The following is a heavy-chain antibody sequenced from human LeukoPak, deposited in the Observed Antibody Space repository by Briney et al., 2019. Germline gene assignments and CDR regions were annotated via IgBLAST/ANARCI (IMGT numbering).Heavy chain of an antibody. Sequence: ASVKVSCKASGYTFTSYDINWVRQATGQGLEWMGWMNPNSGNTGYAQKFQGRVTITRNTSISTAYMELSSLRSEDTAVYYCARSPYSSSWYGDWGQGTLVTVSS. J-gene: IGHJ4*02. CDR1: GYTFTSYD. CDR2: MNPNSGNT. CDR3: ARSPYSSSWYGD. V-gene: IGHV1-8*03. D-gene: IGHD6-13*01.